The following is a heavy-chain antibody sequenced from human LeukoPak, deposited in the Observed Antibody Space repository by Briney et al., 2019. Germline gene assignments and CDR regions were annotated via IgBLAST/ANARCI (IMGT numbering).Heavy chain of an antibody. Sequence: GRSLRLSCAASGFTFSSYAMHWVRQAPGKGLEWVAVISYDGSNKYYADSVKGRFTISRDNSKNTLYLQMNSLRAEDTALYYCVREARGYSYGDFDYWGQGTLVTVSS. CDR2: ISYDGSNK. D-gene: IGHD5-18*01. CDR1: GFTFSSYA. CDR3: VREARGYSYGDFDY. J-gene: IGHJ4*02. V-gene: IGHV3-30-3*01.